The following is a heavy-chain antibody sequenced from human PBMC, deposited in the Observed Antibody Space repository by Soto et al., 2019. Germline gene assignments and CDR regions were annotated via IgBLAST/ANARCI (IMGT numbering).Heavy chain of an antibody. V-gene: IGHV3-30-3*01. D-gene: IGHD6-6*01. J-gene: IGHJ6*02. CDR1: GFTFSSYA. CDR3: ATRSSIAARHGGLDYYYGMDV. Sequence: GGSLRLSCAASGFTFSSYAMHWVRQAPGKGLEWVAVISYDGSNKYYADSVKGRFTISRDNSKNTLYLQMNSLRAEDTAVYYCATRSSIAARHGGLDYYYGMDVWGQGTTVTVSS. CDR2: ISYDGSNK.